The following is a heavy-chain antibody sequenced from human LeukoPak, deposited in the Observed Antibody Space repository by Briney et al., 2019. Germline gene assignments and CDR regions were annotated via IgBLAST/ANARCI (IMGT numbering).Heavy chain of an antibody. D-gene: IGHD3-22*01. CDR3: SRFYSSGWASGAFDI. V-gene: IGHV3-49*04. Sequence: GGSLRLSCTTSGFTFSDYAVSWVRQAPGKGLEWIGFIRNKANGGTTEYAASVKGRFTISRDDSRTIAHLQMSSLKTEDTAVYYCSRFYSSGWASGAFDIWGQGTMVTVSS. J-gene: IGHJ3*02. CDR1: GFTFSDYA. CDR2: IRNKANGGTT.